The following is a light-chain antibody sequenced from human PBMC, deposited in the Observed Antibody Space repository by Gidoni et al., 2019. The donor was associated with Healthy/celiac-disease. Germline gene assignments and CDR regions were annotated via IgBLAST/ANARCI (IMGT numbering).Light chain of an antibody. V-gene: IGKV4-1*01. CDR2: WAS. Sequence: DIVMTQSPDSLAVSLGERATINCKSSQSVLYSSNNKNYLAWYQQKPGQPPKLLIYWASTRESGVPDRFSGSGSGRDFTLTISSQQAEDVAVYYCQQYYSTPLAFGQGTKVEMK. J-gene: IGKJ1*01. CDR1: QSVLYSSNNKNY. CDR3: QQYYSTPLA.